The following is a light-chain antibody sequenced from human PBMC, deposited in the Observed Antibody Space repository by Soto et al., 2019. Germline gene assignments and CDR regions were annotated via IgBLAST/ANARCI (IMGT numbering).Light chain of an antibody. J-gene: IGKJ2*01. CDR1: QSVTSSY. CDR2: GAS. Sequence: DIVLTQSPGTLSLSPGERATLSCRASQSVTSSYLAWYQQKPGQAPRLLIYGASSRATGIPDRFSGSGSGTDFTLIISRLEPEDFAVYYCQQFGSSPPYTFGQGTKLEIK. V-gene: IGKV3-20*01. CDR3: QQFGSSPPYT.